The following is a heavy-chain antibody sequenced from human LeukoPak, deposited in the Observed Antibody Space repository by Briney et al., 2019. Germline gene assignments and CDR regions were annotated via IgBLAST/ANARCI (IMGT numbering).Heavy chain of an antibody. J-gene: IGHJ3*02. CDR3: ARGPMVLIRAAGNDAFGI. Sequence: GGSLRLCCVASGFTFSTYEMNWVRQAPGKGLEWVTYISSSGSSIYYADSVQGRFSISRDNAKNSLYLQMNSLRAEDTAVYYCARGPMVLIRAAGNDAFGIWGQGTMVTVSS. CDR2: ISSSGSSI. V-gene: IGHV3-48*03. D-gene: IGHD6-13*01. CDR1: GFTFSTYE.